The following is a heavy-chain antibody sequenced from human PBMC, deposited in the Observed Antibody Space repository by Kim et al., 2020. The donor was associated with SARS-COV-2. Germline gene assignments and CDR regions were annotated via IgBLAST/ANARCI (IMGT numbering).Heavy chain of an antibody. CDR1: RLSFRTSG. Sequence: GGSLRLSCAASRLSFRTSGMHWFRQAPGKGLEWVSSISYNGRNIYYEESVKGRFTISRDNSKNTMYLEMNSLRNEDAGLYYCTKANRNMIGMDVLGQGT. J-gene: IGHJ6*01. V-gene: IGHV3-30*18. D-gene: IGHD3-22*01. CDR2: ISYNGRNI. CDR3: TKANRNMIGMDV.